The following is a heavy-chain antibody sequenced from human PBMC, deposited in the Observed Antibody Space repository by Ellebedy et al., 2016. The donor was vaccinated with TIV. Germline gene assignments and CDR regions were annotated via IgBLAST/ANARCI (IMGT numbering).Heavy chain of an antibody. J-gene: IGHJ6*02. D-gene: IGHD3-10*01. CDR1: GFSLSDVEVG. V-gene: IGHV2-26*01. CDR2: LFSDDEK. CDR3: ARVPGQVRRGLYYYFYGMDV. Sequence: SGPTLVKPTETLTLTCTVSGFSLSDVEVGVSWIRQPPGKALEWLAHLFSDDEKFYSTSLKSRLTISKDTSKSQVVLTMTNMDPVDTATYYCARVPGQVRRGLYYYFYGMDVWGQGTAVTVSS.